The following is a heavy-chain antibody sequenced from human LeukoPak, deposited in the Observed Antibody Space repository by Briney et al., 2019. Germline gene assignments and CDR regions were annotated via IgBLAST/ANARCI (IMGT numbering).Heavy chain of an antibody. CDR1: GFTFSSYA. D-gene: IGHD6-13*01. J-gene: IGHJ6*03. Sequence: GGSLRLSCAASGFTFSSYAMSWVRQAPGKGLEWVSAISGSGGSTYYADSVKGRFTISRDNSKNTLYLQMNSLRAEDTAVYYCAKAGSSSPRVEYYYMDVWGKGTTVTVSS. CDR2: ISGSGGST. CDR3: AKAGSSSPRVEYYYMDV. V-gene: IGHV3-23*01.